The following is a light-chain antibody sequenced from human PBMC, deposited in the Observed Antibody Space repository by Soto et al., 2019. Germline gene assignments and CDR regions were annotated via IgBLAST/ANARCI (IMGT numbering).Light chain of an antibody. V-gene: IGKV3-15*01. J-gene: IGKJ1*01. CDR3: QLYKNWPIT. CDR1: QSVASN. CDR2: GAS. Sequence: EIVMTQSPATLSVSPGESVTLSCRASQSVASNLAWYQQRPGQAPSLLIYGASTRAPGIPARFSGSGSGTDFTLTISSLQCEDFLVYLRQLYKNWPITFGQGTKVDI.